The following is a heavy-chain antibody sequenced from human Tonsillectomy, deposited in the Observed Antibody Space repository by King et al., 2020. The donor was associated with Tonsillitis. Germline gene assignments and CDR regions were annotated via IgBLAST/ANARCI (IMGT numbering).Heavy chain of an antibody. CDR3: AKDRDFWSPHGMDV. D-gene: IGHD3-3*01. CDR1: AFTFSSYA. V-gene: IGHV3-23*04. CDR2: ISGSGGST. J-gene: IGHJ6*02. Sequence: VQLVESGGGLIQPGGSLRLSCAASAFTFSSYAMSWVRQAPGKGLEWVSGISGSGGSTYYADSVKGRFAISRDNSKNTLYLQMYSLRVEDTAVYYCAKDRDFWSPHGMDVWGQGTTVTVSS.